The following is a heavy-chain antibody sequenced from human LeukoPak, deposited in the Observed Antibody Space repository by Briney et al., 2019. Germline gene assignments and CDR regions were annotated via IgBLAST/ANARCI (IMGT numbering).Heavy chain of an antibody. Sequence: ASVKVSCKASGYTFTSYGISWVRQAPGQGLEWMGWISDYNGNTNYAQKLQGRVTMTTDTPTSTAYMELRSLRSDDTAVYYCARESRGNYGMDVWGQGTTVTVSS. CDR1: GYTFTSYG. V-gene: IGHV1-18*01. CDR3: ARESRGNYGMDV. CDR2: ISDYNGNT. D-gene: IGHD5-24*01. J-gene: IGHJ6*02.